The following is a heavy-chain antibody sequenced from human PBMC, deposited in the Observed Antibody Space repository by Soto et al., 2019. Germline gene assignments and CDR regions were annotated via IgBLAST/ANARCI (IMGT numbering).Heavy chain of an antibody. CDR3: TTARWFSYAFDI. D-gene: IGHD2-15*01. CDR2: IKTKPDGGTT. Sequence: EVQLVESGGGLVKPGGSLRLSCAASGFTFSNAWMSWVRQAPGKGLEWVGRIKTKPDGGTTDYAAPVKGRFTISRDDSKNTLYLQMNSLKTEDTAVYYCTTARWFSYAFDIWGQGTMVTASS. J-gene: IGHJ3*02. CDR1: GFTFSNAW. V-gene: IGHV3-15*01.